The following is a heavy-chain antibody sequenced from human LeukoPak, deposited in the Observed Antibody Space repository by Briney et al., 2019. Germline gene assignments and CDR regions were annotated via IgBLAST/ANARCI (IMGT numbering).Heavy chain of an antibody. Sequence: GRSLRLSCGASGFTFSSYAMSWVRQAPGKGLDWVSAISGSGGSTYYADSVKGRFTISRDNSKNTLYLQMNSLRAEDTAVYYCAKNYYDSSGYFDYWGQGTLVTVSS. V-gene: IGHV3-23*01. CDR3: AKNYYDSSGYFDY. J-gene: IGHJ4*02. CDR1: GFTFSSYA. CDR2: ISGSGGST. D-gene: IGHD3-22*01.